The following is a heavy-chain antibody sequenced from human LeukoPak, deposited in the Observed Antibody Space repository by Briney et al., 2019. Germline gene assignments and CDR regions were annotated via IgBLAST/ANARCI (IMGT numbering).Heavy chain of an antibody. D-gene: IGHD3-22*01. CDR3: AKGPGDYDSSGYYVDY. J-gene: IGHJ4*02. CDR1: GSTFSSYG. V-gene: IGHV3-33*06. CDR2: IWYDGSNK. Sequence: GRSLRLSCAASGSTFSSYGMHWVRQAPGKGLEWVAVIWYDGSNKYYADSVKGRFTISRDNSKNTLYLQMNSLRAEDTAVYYCAKGPGDYDSSGYYVDYWGQGTLVTVSS.